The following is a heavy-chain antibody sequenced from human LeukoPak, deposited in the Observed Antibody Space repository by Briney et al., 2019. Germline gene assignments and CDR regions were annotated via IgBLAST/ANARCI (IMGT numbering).Heavy chain of an antibody. J-gene: IGHJ4*02. CDR1: GFTFSSYS. CDR2: ISSSSSTI. CDR3: ARDWGYTPLL. Sequence: GGSLRLPCAASGFTFSSYSMNWVRQAPGKGLEWVSYISSSSSTIYYADSVKGRFTISRDNAKNSLYLQMNSLRAEDTAVYYCARDWGYTPLLWGQGTLVTVSS. V-gene: IGHV3-48*01. D-gene: IGHD5-12*01.